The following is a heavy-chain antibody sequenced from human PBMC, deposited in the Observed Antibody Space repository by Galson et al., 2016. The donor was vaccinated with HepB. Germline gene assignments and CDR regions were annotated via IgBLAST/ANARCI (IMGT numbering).Heavy chain of an antibody. J-gene: IGHJ4*02. CDR2: MSFRGEIE. Sequence: SLRLSCAASGLTFGDYGVHWVRQAPGKGLEWVAFMSFRGEIEHYADSVQGRFTVSRDTDTLYLQMNGLRPADTSVYYCAKDLTAYCGDYWPTPFDSWGQGTRVIVSS. V-gene: IGHV3-30*18. CDR3: AKDLTAYCGDYWPTPFDS. D-gene: IGHD2-21*01. CDR1: GLTFGDYG.